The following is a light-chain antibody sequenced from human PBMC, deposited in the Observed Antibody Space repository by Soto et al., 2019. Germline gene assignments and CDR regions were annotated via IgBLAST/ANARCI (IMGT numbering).Light chain of an antibody. J-gene: IGKJ4*01. CDR3: QQRRNWPPLT. V-gene: IGKV3-11*01. CDR2: DAS. CDR1: QSISTY. Sequence: EDVLSQSPATLSLSPGERATLSCTASQSISTYLTWYQHKPGQAPRLLIYDASRRAPGIPARFSGSGSGTDFTLTISSLEPEDFAVYYCQQRRNWPPLTFGGGTKVDIK.